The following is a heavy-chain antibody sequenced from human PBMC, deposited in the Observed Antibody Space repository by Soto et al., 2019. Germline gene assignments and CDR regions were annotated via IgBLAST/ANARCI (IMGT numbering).Heavy chain of an antibody. J-gene: IGHJ4*03. CDR3: ARDLENYYGSGSYPLDY. CDR1: GFTFSSYG. V-gene: IGHV3-33*01. D-gene: IGHD3-10*01. Sequence: SGGSLSLSCAASGFTFSSYGMHWVRQAPGKGLEGVEVIWYDGSNKYYADSVKGRFTISRDNSKNTLYLQMNSLRAEDTAVYYCARDLENYYGSGSYPLDYWGQGTTVTVSS. CDR2: IWYDGSNK.